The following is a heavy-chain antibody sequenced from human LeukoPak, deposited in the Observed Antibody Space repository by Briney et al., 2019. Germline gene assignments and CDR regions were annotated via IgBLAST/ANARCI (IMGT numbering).Heavy chain of an antibody. V-gene: IGHV3-21*01. CDR3: ARFDILTGYSYA. D-gene: IGHD3-9*01. CDR1: GFTFSSYS. Sequence: GGSLRLSCAASGFTFSSYSMNWVRQAPGKGLEWVSSISSSSSYIYYADSVKGRFTISRDNAENSLYLQMNSLRAEDTAVYYCARFDILTGYSYAWGQGTLVTVSS. J-gene: IGHJ5*02. CDR2: ISSSSSYI.